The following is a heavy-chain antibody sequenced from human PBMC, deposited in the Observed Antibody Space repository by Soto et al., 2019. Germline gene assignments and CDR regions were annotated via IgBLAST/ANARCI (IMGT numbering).Heavy chain of an antibody. CDR3: ARSYFDYKQWFDP. Sequence: ASVKVSCKASGYTFTSYAMHWVRQAPGQRLEWMGWINAGNGNTKYSQKFQGRVTITRDTSASTAYMELSSLRSEDTAVYYCARSYFDYKQWFDPWGQGTLVTVSS. CDR1: GYTFTSYA. D-gene: IGHD3-9*01. CDR2: INAGNGNT. J-gene: IGHJ5*02. V-gene: IGHV1-3*01.